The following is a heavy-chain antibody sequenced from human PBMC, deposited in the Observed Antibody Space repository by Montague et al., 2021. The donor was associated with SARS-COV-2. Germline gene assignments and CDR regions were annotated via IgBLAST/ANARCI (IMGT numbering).Heavy chain of an antibody. Sequence: SETLSLTCTVSGDSISSGYFYWGWIRQPPGKGLEWVGTIHYSGITYYNPSLKSRVTISVDTSRNQFSLKLSSVTAADTAIYYCARHLVISGQAAVSDYWGQGALVTVSS. CDR1: GDSISSGYFY. D-gene: IGHD2-21*01. CDR3: ARHLVISGQAAVSDY. CDR2: IHYSGIT. V-gene: IGHV4-39*01. J-gene: IGHJ4*02.